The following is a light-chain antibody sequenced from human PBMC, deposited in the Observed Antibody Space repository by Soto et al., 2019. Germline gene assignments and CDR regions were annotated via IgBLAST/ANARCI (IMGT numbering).Light chain of an antibody. Sequence: EIVMTQSPATLSVSPWERATLSCRASQSVSSNLAWYQQKPGQAPSLLIYGASTRATGIPARFSGSGSGTEFTLTISSLQSEDFAVYYCQQYNYWPRTFGQGTKVDIK. CDR2: GAS. V-gene: IGKV3D-15*01. CDR3: QQYNYWPRT. J-gene: IGKJ1*01. CDR1: QSVSSN.